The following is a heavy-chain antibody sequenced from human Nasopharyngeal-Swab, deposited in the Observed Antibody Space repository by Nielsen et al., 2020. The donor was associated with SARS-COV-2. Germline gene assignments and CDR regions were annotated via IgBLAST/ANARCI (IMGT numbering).Heavy chain of an antibody. Sequence: GESLKISCAASGFTFSNSDMSWVRQAPGKGLEWVSGIARSGTTTYHADSVKGRITISRDNSKNTLYLQMNSLRAEDTALYYCTKDSGWLATFWGQGTAVTVSS. J-gene: IGHJ6*02. CDR3: TKDSGWLATF. CDR1: GFTFSNSD. V-gene: IGHV3-23*01. D-gene: IGHD6-19*01. CDR2: IARSGTTT.